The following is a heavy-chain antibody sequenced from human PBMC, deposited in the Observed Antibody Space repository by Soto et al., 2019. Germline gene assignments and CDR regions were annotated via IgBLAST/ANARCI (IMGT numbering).Heavy chain of an antibody. J-gene: IGHJ6*03. CDR1: GFTFSSFW. V-gene: IGHV3-74*01. CDR3: AKDHWSAPAQSADADCFYYYSMDV. CDR2: LNSDGTTT. Sequence: GGSLRLSCAASGFTFSSFWMHWVRQAPGKGLVWVSRLNSDGTTTNYADSVKGRFTTSRDNAKNTLYLQMSGLRAEDSAVYFCAKDHWSAPAQSADADCFYYYSMDVWGTGTTVNVS. D-gene: IGHD2-8*02.